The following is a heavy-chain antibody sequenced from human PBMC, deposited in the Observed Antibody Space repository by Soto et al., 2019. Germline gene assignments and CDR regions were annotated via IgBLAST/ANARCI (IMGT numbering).Heavy chain of an antibody. D-gene: IGHD3-3*01. CDR2: IYYSGST. V-gene: IGHV4-59*01. J-gene: IGHJ6*02. CDR1: GGSISSYY. Sequence: SETLSLTCTVSGGSISSYYWSWIRQPPGKGLEWIGYIYYSGSTNYNPSLKSRVTISVDTSKNQFSLKLSSVTAADTAVYYCARAGRYYDFWSGYSEIYYYYYGMDVWGQGTTVTISS. CDR3: ARAGRYYDFWSGYSEIYYYYYGMDV.